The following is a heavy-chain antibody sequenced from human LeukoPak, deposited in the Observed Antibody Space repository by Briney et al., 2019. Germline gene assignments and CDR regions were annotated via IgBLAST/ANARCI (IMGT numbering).Heavy chain of an antibody. CDR3: AKDSYGGSGSYYLYAFDM. V-gene: IGHV3-9*01. D-gene: IGHD3-10*01. CDR1: GFTFDHYA. Sequence: PGGSLRLSCAASGFTFDHYAMHWVRQVPGKGLEWVSGISWNSGSRGYADSVKGRFTISRDNAKNSLYLQMSSLKPEDTASYYCAKDSYGGSGSYYLYAFDMWGQGTMVTVSS. J-gene: IGHJ3*02. CDR2: ISWNSGSR.